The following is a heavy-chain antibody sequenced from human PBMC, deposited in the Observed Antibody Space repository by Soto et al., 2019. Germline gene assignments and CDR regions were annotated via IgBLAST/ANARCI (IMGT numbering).Heavy chain of an antibody. D-gene: IGHD6-19*01. CDR3: ARMYSSGSGWFHP. Sequence: PPETLVLTCFVPGYYIPGGGYYWSWIRHHPGTGLDWIWSFYSSGSIIYTPSLRRRVSISGDKSSNQFSMSLTSVTAADTARYYCARMYSSGSGWFHPWGRGTLVPVSS. V-gene: IGHV4-31*03. CDR2: FYSSGSI. CDR1: GYYIPGGGYY. J-gene: IGHJ5*02.